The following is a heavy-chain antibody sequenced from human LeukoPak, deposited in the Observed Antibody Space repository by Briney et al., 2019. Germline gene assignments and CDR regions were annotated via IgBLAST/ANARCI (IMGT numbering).Heavy chain of an antibody. V-gene: IGHV3-21*01. D-gene: IGHD1-14*01. J-gene: IGHJ4*02. CDR1: GFTFSTYS. CDR2: ISSSSEYI. Sequence: PGGSLRLSCAASGFTFSTYSMNWVRQAPGKGLEWVSFISSSSEYIYYADSVKGRFIISRDNAKNSLYLQVNSLRAEDTAVYYCARGGAVGIFDYWGQGTLVTVSS. CDR3: ARGGAVGIFDY.